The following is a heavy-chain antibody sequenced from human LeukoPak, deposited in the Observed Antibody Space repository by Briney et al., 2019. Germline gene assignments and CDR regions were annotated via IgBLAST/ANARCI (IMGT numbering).Heavy chain of an antibody. CDR1: GFTFSSYS. V-gene: IGHV3-21*01. Sequence: GGSLRLSCAASGFTFSSYSMNWVRQAPGKGLEWVSSISSSSSYIYYADSVKGRFTISRDNAKNSLYLQMNSLRAEDTAVYYCARVKLGNSSVSPLFDYWGQGTLVTVSS. CDR2: ISSSSSYI. D-gene: IGHD6-6*01. CDR3: ARVKLGNSSVSPLFDY. J-gene: IGHJ4*02.